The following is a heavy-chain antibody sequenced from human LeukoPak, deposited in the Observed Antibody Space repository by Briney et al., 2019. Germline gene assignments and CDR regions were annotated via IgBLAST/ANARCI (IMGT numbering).Heavy chain of an antibody. CDR1: GFTFSNAW. CDR2: IKSKTDSCMI. CDR3: STRIIMMVGMNGAFYI. D-gene: IGHD3-22*01. Sequence: GGSLRLSCAASGFTFSNAWMNWVRQAPGKGLEWVGRIKSKTDSCMIDYAAPVKCRFTVARVDSKNTLYLQMNSLKAEDTAVCYCSTRIIMMVGMNGAFYIWGQGTMVTVSS. J-gene: IGHJ3*02. V-gene: IGHV3-15*01.